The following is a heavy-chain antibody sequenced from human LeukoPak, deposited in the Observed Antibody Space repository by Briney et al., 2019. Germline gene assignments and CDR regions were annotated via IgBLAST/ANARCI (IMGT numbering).Heavy chain of an antibody. Sequence: GESLKISCKGSGYSFTSYWIGWVRQMPGKGLEWVGIIYPGDSDTRYSPSFQGQVTISADKSISTAYLQWSSLKASDTAMYYCARRRQRGYSSSWYVDAFDIWGQGTMVTVSS. D-gene: IGHD6-13*01. CDR3: ARRRQRGYSSSWYVDAFDI. V-gene: IGHV5-51*01. CDR1: GYSFTSYW. CDR2: IYPGDSDT. J-gene: IGHJ3*02.